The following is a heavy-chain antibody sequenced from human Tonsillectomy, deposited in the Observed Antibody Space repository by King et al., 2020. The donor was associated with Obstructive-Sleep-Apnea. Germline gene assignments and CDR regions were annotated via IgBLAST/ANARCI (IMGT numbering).Heavy chain of an antibody. CDR3: ARVQYYDFWSGYSNYYYYAMDV. J-gene: IGHJ6*02. CDR2: ISAYNGNT. Sequence: VQLVESEAEVKKPGASVKVSCKASGYTFTSHGISWVRQAPGQGLEWMGWISAYNGNTNYAQKVQGRVTMTTDTSTSTAYMDLRSRRSDDTAGFYCARVQYYDFWSGYSNYYYYAMDVWGQGTTVTVSS. V-gene: IGHV1-18*04. CDR1: GYTFTSHG. D-gene: IGHD3-3*01.